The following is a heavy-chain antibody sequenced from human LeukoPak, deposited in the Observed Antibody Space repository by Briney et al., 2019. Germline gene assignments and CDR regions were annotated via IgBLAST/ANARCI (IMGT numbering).Heavy chain of an antibody. Sequence: GGSLRLSCAASAFTFSSSWMAWLRQAPGKGLEWVANINGDGSEKNYVDSVKGRFTISRDNAKNSLYLQMNSLRAEDIAVYYCARDQWELPYWGQGTLVTVSS. V-gene: IGHV3-7*01. CDR1: AFTFSSSW. CDR2: INGDGSEK. D-gene: IGHD1-26*01. CDR3: ARDQWELPY. J-gene: IGHJ4*02.